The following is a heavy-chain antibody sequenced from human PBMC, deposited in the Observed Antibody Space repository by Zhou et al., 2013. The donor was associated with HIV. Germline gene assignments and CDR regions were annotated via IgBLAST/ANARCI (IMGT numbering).Heavy chain of an antibody. J-gene: IGHJ4*02. D-gene: IGHD2-21*01. CDR1: GGTFSSYA. V-gene: IGHV1-69*04. CDR2: IIPILGIA. CDR3: ARESTAYCGGDCYGYYFDY. Sequence: QVQLVQSGAEVKKPGSSVKVSCKASGGTFSSYAISWVRQAPGQGLEWMGRIIPILGIANYAQKFQGRVTITADKSTSTAYMELSSLRSEDTAVYYCARESTAYCGGDCYGYYFDYWGQGTLVTVSS.